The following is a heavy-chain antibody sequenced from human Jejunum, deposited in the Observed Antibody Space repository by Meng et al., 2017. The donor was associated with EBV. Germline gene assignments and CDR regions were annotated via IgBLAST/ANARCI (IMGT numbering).Heavy chain of an antibody. V-gene: IGHV3-33*01. CDR3: VRKGGDNDYSDY. D-gene: IGHD4-11*01. CDR2: LWYDGSRK. Sequence: QGQRVGAGGGGAQPGELLRISCAAAGFPYRSYGMHWVRQATGKGLEWVAVLWYDGSRKYYADSVKGRVTVSRDTSKNTRYLQMDSLRAEDTAVYYCVRKGGDNDYSDYWGQGTLVTVSS. J-gene: IGHJ4*02. CDR1: GFPYRSYG.